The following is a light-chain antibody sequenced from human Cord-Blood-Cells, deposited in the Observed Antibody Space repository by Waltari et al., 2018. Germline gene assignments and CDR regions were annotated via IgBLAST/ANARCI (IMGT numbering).Light chain of an antibody. V-gene: IGLV2-11*01. Sequence: QSALTQPRSVSGSPGQSVTISCTGTSSDVGGYNYVSWYQQHPGKAPKLMIYDVSKRPSGVHVRFSGSKSGNTASLTISGLQAEDEADYYCCSYAGSYVFGTGTKVTVL. CDR2: DVS. CDR3: CSYAGSYV. CDR1: SSDVGGYNY. J-gene: IGLJ1*01.